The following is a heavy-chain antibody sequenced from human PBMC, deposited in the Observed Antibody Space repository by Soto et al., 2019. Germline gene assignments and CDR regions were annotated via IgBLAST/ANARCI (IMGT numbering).Heavy chain of an antibody. J-gene: IGHJ3*02. V-gene: IGHV1-18*01. CDR1: GYTFTSYG. CDR2: ISAYNGNT. CDR3: ARDWRDYGGNSEAFDI. Sequence: ASVKVSCKASGYTFTSYGISWVRQAPGQGLEWMGWISAYNGNTNYAQKLQGRVTMTTDTSTSTAYMELRSLRSDDTAVYYCARDWRDYGGNSEAFDIWGQGTMVTVSS. D-gene: IGHD4-17*01.